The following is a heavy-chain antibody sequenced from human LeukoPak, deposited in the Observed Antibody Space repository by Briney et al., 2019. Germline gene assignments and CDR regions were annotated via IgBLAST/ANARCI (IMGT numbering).Heavy chain of an antibody. CDR1: GDSINTGDDY. J-gene: IGHJ4*02. CDR3: ASHRLATIRAPFDH. Sequence: SGTLSLTCTVSGDSINTGDDYWGWIRQPPGRGLEWIGTIHYSGTTYYNPSLKSRVSISVETSKNHFSLKVTSVTAADTAVYFCASHRLATIRAPFDHWGQGALVTASS. D-gene: IGHD5-12*01. CDR2: IHYSGTT. V-gene: IGHV4-39*02.